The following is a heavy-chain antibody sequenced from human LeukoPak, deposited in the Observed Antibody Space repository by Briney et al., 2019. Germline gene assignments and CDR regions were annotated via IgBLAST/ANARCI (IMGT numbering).Heavy chain of an antibody. J-gene: IGHJ4*02. CDR3: ATLALGSPLDY. V-gene: IGHV1-46*01. CDR1: GYTFTSYY. Sequence: EAAVNVSFKASGYTFTSYYMHWVRQARGQGLEWMGIINPSGGSTSYAQKFQGRVTMTRDTSTSTVYMELSSLRSEDTAVYYCATLALGSPLDYWGQGTLVTVSS. CDR2: INPSGGST. D-gene: IGHD3-16*01.